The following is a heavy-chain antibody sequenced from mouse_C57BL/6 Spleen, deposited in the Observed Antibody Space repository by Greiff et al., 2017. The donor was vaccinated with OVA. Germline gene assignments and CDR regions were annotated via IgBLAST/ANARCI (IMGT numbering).Heavy chain of an antibody. CDR3: ASGTAQVSWFAY. V-gene: IGHV1-80*01. CDR1: GYAFSSYW. Sequence: QVQLKQSGAELVKPGASVKISCKASGYAFSSYWMNWVKQRPGKGLEWIGQIYPGDGDTNYNGKFKGKATLTADKSSSTAYMQLSSLTSEDSAVYFCASGTAQVSWFAYWGRGTLVTVSA. CDR2: IYPGDGDT. J-gene: IGHJ3*01. D-gene: IGHD3-2*02.